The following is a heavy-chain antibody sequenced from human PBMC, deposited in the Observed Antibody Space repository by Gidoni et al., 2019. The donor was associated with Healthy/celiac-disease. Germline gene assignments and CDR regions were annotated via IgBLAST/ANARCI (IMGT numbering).Heavy chain of an antibody. CDR2: IWYDGSNK. V-gene: IGHV3-33*01. J-gene: IGHJ3*02. CDR1: GFTFSSSG. CDR3: ARDVNSSGYYSDAFDI. D-gene: IGHD3-22*01. Sequence: QVQLVESGGGVVQPGRSLRLSCAASGFTFSSSGMHWVRQAPGKGLAWVAVIWYDGSNKYYADSVKGRFTISRDNSKNTLYLQMNSLRAEDTAVYYCARDVNSSGYYSDAFDIWGQGTMVTVSS.